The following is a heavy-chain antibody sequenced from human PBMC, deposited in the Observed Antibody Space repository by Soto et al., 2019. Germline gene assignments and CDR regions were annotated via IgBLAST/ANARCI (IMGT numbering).Heavy chain of an antibody. V-gene: IGHV3-23*01. D-gene: IGHD3-16*01. J-gene: IGHJ4*02. CDR1: GFTFSNYA. CDR2: ISGSGGRS. CDR3: AKAYFVWSSEQPYYFDY. Sequence: EVQLLDSGGGLVQPGGSLRLSCAASGFTFSNYAMTWVRHGPGKGLEWVSGISGSGGRSYYADSVKGRFTISRDNSKSTLYLQMNSLRAADTAVYYCAKAYFVWSSEQPYYFDYWGQGTLVTVSS.